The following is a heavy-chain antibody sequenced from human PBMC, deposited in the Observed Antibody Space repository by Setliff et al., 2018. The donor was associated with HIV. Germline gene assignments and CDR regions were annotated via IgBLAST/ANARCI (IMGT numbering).Heavy chain of an antibody. D-gene: IGHD4-17*01. Sequence: SETLSLTCTVSGGSISTYYWSWVRQPPGKGLEWIGSIYFTGSSDNNPSLKSRVTLSVGTSKHQFSLKLSSVTAADTAVYYCARVQMAYAAFDVWGQGTMVTVSS. CDR1: GGSISTYY. J-gene: IGHJ3*01. CDR3: ARVQMAYAAFDV. CDR2: IYFTGSS. V-gene: IGHV4-59*01.